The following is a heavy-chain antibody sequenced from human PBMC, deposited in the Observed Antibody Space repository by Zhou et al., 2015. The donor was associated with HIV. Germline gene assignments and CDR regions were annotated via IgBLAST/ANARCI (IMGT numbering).Heavy chain of an antibody. V-gene: IGHV1-18*01. CDR1: GYTFTSYG. CDR2: ISAYNGNT. Sequence: QVQLVQSGAEVKKPGASVKVSCKASGYTFTSYGISWVRQAPGQGLEWMGWISAYNGNTNYAQKLQGRVTMTTDTSTSTAYMELRSLRSDDTAVYYCASAKLRFLEWRQGPFDYWGQGTLVTVSS. J-gene: IGHJ4*02. D-gene: IGHD3-3*01. CDR3: ASAKLRFLEWRQGPFDY.